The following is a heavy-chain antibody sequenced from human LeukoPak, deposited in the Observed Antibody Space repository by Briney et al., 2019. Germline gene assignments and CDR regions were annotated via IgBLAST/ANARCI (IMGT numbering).Heavy chain of an antibody. CDR3: ARENDTAVAGAFLDY. CDR1: GFTFSSYW. V-gene: IGHV3-74*01. J-gene: IGHJ4*02. D-gene: IGHD6-19*01. CDR2: INSDGSSI. Sequence: GGSLRLPCAASGFTFSSYWMHWVRQAPGKGLVWVSRINSDGSSISYADSVKGRFTISRDNAKNTLYLQMNSLRAEDTAVYYCARENDTAVAGAFLDYWGQGTLVTVSS.